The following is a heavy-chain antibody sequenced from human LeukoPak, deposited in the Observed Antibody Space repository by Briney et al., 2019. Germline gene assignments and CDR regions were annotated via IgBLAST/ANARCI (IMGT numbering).Heavy chain of an antibody. V-gene: IGHV1-18*01. Sequence: ASVKVSCKASGYAFASYGISWVRQAPRQGLEWMGWISVNNGNTHYAQKFQGRVTMTTDTSTSTAYMEVRSLRSDDTAVYYCQRITIFGVVIDFDYWGLGTLVTVSS. CDR3: QRITIFGVVIDFDY. D-gene: IGHD3-3*01. CDR1: GYAFASYG. J-gene: IGHJ4*02. CDR2: ISVNNGNT.